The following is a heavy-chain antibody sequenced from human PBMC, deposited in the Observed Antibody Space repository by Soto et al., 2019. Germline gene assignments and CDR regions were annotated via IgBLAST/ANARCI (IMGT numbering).Heavy chain of an antibody. CDR2: ISSSSSTI. D-gene: IGHD5-12*01. CDR1: GFTFSTYS. CDR3: ARVGAYSGYDRDYYYYGMDV. Sequence: GESLRLSCAASGFTFSTYSMNWVRQAPGKGLERVSYISSSSSTIYYADSVKGRIKIYRDNAKNSLQQQMNSQRAEDTAVFYCARVGAYSGYDRDYYYYGMDVWGQGT. J-gene: IGHJ6*02. V-gene: IGHV3-48*01.